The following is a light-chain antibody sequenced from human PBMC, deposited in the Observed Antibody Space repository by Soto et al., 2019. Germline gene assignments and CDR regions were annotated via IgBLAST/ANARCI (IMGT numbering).Light chain of an antibody. CDR3: QQRSNWPPGRT. CDR1: QSVSSY. CDR2: DAS. Sequence: IVLTQSPATLSLSPGERATLSCRASQSVSSYLAWYQQKPGQAPRLLIYDASNRATGIPARFSGSGSGTDFTLTISCLEPEDFAVYYCQQRSNWPPGRTFGQGTKVEIK. V-gene: IGKV3-11*01. J-gene: IGKJ1*01.